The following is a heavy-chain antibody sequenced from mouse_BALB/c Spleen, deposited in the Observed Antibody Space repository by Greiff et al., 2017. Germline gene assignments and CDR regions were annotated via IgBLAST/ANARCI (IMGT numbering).Heavy chain of an antibody. CDR1: GFNIKDYY. D-gene: IGHD1-2*01. J-gene: IGHJ2*01. CDR2: IYPGNVNT. Sequence: QVQLQQSGAELVRSGASVKLSCTASGFNIKDYYIHWVKQRPGQGLEWIGWIYPGNVNTKYNEKFKGKATLTADKSSSTAYMQLSSLTSEDSAVYFCARIDYYGYGTTVPWGQGTTLTVSS. CDR3: ARIDYYGYGTTVP. V-gene: IGHV1S56*01.